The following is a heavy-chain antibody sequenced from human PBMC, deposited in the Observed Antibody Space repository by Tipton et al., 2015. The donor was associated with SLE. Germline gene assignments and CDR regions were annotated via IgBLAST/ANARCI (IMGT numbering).Heavy chain of an antibody. CDR3: ARQVDTEAVGSWNFAF. V-gene: IGHV4-39*01. D-gene: IGHD5-18*01. Sequence: TLSLTCTVTGDSINSGSYYWGWIRQSPGKGLEWIGGIYYSGTTDYNPSLKSRVTMSADTSKNQLSLRLSSVTAADTAVYYCARQVDTEAVGSWNFAFWGRGTLVAVSS. J-gene: IGHJ2*01. CDR1: GDSINSGSYY. CDR2: IYYSGTT.